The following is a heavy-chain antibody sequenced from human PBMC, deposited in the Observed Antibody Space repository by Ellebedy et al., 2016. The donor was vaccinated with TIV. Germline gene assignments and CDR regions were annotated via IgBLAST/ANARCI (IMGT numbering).Heavy chain of an antibody. CDR1: GFSFRSYW. Sequence: GGSLRLSCVASGFSFRSYWMSWVRQAPGKGLEWVANIYQDGSTQYYVDSVKGRFTISRDNAKNSLFLQMNSLRVEDTAVYYCARRGSYGDYAVQVNSWFDCWGRGTLVSVSS. CDR3: ARRGSYGDYAVQVNSWFDC. J-gene: IGHJ5*01. V-gene: IGHV3-7*01. CDR2: IYQDGSTQ. D-gene: IGHD3-16*01.